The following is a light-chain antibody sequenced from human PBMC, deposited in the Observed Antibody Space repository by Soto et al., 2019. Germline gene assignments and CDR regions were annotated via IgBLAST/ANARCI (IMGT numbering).Light chain of an antibody. J-gene: IGKJ1*01. CDR3: HQYGTSPRT. CDR2: AAS. V-gene: IGKV3-20*01. CDR1: QSVSSY. Sequence: EILLTQSPCTLSASVGERATISCRASQSVSSYLAWYQQKPGQAPRLLIYAASSRATGIPDRFSGSGSGTDCTHTIITLKPEDFAVYDSHQYGTSPRTFGQGTKVDIK.